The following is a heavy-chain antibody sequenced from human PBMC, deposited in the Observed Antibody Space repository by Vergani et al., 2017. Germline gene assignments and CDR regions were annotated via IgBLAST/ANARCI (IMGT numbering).Heavy chain of an antibody. V-gene: IGHV5-51*01. CDR1: GYSFTSYW. J-gene: IGHJ2*01. D-gene: IGHD3-22*01. CDR3: ARQWYYYDSQTWWYFDL. Sequence: EVQLVESGAEVKKPGESLKISCKGSGYSFTSYWIGWVRQMPGKGLEWMGIIYPGDSDTRYSPSFQGQVTIAADKSISTAHLQWSSLKASDTAMYYCARQWYYYDSQTWWYFDLWGRGTLVTVSS. CDR2: IYPGDSDT.